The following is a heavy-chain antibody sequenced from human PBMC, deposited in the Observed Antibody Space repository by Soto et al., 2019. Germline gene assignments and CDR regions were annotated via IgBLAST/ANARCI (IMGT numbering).Heavy chain of an antibody. CDR1: GGTFSSYT. J-gene: IGHJ6*03. CDR3: ARDRSLDPNYYYYMDV. V-gene: IGHV1-69*08. D-gene: IGHD6-19*01. CDR2: IIPILGIA. Sequence: QVQLVQSGAEVKKPGSSVKVSCNASGGTFSSYTITWVRQAPGQGLEWLGRIIPILGIANYAQKFQVRVTITADKSTNTAYMELSSLRSEDTAVYYCARDRSLDPNYYYYMDVWGKGTTVTVSS.